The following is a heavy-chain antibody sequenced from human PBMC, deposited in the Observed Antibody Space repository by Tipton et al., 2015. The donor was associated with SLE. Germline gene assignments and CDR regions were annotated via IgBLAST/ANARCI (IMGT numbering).Heavy chain of an antibody. V-gene: IGHV3-23*01. CDR3: ASGSSNYGDPYYFDY. J-gene: IGHJ4*02. D-gene: IGHD4-17*01. CDR2: ISASGGRT. Sequence: SLRLSCAASGFMFSNYGMNWVRQAPGKGLEWVSSISASGGRTYYADSVKGRFTISRDNAKNSLYLQMNSLRAEDTAVYFCASGSSNYGDPYYFDYWGQGTLVTVSS. CDR1: GFMFSNYG.